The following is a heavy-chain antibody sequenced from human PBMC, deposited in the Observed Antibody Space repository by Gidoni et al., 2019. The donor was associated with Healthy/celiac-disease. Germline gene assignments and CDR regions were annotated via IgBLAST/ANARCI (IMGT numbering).Heavy chain of an antibody. J-gene: IGHJ4*02. CDR3: AADRGYCSGGSCYSDY. CDR1: GFTFTRSA. CDR2: IVVGSGNT. Sequence: QMQLVQSGPEVKKPGTSVKVSCKASGFTFTRSAVQWVRQARGQRLEWIGWIVVGSGNTNYAQKFQERVTITRDMSTSTAYMELSSLRSEDTAVYYCAADRGYCSGGSCYSDYWGQGTLVTVSS. D-gene: IGHD2-15*01. V-gene: IGHV1-58*01.